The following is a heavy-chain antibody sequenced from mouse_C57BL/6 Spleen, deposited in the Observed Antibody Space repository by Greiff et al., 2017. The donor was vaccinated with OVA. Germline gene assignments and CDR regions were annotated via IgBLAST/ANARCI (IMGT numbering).Heavy chain of an antibody. D-gene: IGHD4-1*02. J-gene: IGHJ2*01. Sequence: QVHVKQPGAELVKPGASVKMSCKASGYTFTSYWITWVKQRPGQGLEWIGDIYPGSGSTNYNEKFKSKATLTVDTSSSTAYMQLSSLTSEDSAVYYCARFPTGYYFDYWGQGTTLTVSS. V-gene: IGHV1-55*01. CDR3: ARFPTGYYFDY. CDR2: IYPGSGST. CDR1: GYTFTSYW.